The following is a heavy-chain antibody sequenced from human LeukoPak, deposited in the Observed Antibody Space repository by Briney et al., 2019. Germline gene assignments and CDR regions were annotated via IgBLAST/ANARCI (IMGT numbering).Heavy chain of an antibody. J-gene: IGHJ4*02. D-gene: IGHD6-19*01. CDR2: ISSNGGST. Sequence: GGSLRLSCAASGFTFSSYAMHWVRQAPGKGLEYVSAISSNGGSTYYANSVKGRFTISRDNSKNTLYLQMNSLRAEDTAVYYCARVGGSGWYLCDYWGQGTLVTVSS. V-gene: IGHV3-64*01. CDR1: GFTFSSYA. CDR3: ARVGGSGWYLCDY.